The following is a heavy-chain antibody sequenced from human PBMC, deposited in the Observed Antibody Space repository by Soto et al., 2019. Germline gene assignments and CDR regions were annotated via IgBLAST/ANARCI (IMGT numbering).Heavy chain of an antibody. CDR3: ARGVLH. V-gene: IGHV4-31*03. Sequence: QVQLQESGPGLVQPSQTLSLTCTVSGGSISSGGYYWSWIRQHPGTGLGWIGHISYSGSTYYNTSLKSRVTISVDTSRNQFSLIVNSVTAAATAVYYCARGVLHWGQGTLVTVSS. J-gene: IGHJ4*01. CDR1: GGSISSGGYY. CDR2: ISYSGST.